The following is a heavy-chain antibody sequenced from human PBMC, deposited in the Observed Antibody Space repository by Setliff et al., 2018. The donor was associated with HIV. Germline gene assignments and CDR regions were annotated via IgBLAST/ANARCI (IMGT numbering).Heavy chain of an antibody. V-gene: IGHV3-23*01. CDR1: GFTFSIYT. CDR2: ISGTGGST. Sequence: ETLSLSCAASGFTFSIYTMNWVRQAPGKGLEWVSSISGTGGSTNYADSVKGRFTISRDNSKNTLYLQIHSLRVEDTAVYYCALRGDRGPYWGQGTLVTVS. J-gene: IGHJ4*02. CDR3: ALRGDRGPY. D-gene: IGHD3-10*01.